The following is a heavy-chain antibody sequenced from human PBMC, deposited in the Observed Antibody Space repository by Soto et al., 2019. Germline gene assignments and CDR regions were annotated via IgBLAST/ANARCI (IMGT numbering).Heavy chain of an antibody. CDR3: ARPSGSYLFYFDY. J-gene: IGHJ4*02. CDR2: IYYSGGT. Sequence: PSXTLSLTCTVSGGSISSSSYYWGWIRQPPGKGLEWIGSIYYSGGTYYNPSLKSRVTISVDTSKNQFSLKLSSVTAADTAVYYCARPSGSYLFYFDYWGQGTLVTVSS. CDR1: GGSISSSSYY. V-gene: IGHV4-39*01. D-gene: IGHD1-26*01.